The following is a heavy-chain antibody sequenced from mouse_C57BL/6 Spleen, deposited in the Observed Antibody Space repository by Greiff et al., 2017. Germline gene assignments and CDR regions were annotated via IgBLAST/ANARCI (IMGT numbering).Heavy chain of an antibody. CDR2: INSDGGSN. CDR3: TRRGHFLYGCFDV. Sequence: EVQLVESGGGLVQPGESLKLSCESNEYEFPSHDMSWVRKTPEKRLELVAAINSDGGSNYYPDTMETRFIISIDNTKKTLYQQMSSLRSDDTALYYCTRRGHFLYGCFDVWGTGTTVTVSS. CDR1: EYEFPSHD. V-gene: IGHV5-2*01. J-gene: IGHJ1*03.